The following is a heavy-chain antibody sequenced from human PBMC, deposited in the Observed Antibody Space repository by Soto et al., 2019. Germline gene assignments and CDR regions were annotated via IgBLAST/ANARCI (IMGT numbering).Heavy chain of an antibody. V-gene: IGHV5-10-1*01. CDR3: ARRKAEDYYYYGMDV. CDR2: IDPSDSYT. J-gene: IGHJ6*02. D-gene: IGHD6-13*01. CDR1: GYSFTSYW. Sequence: PGESLKISCNGSGYSFTSYWISWVRQMPGKGLEWMGRIDPSDSYTNYSPSFQGHVTISADKSISTAYLQWSSLKASDTAMYYCARRKAEDYYYYGMDVWGQGTTVTVSS.